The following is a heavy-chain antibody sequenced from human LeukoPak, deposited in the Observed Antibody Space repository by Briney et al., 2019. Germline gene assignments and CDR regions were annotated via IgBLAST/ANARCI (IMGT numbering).Heavy chain of an antibody. J-gene: IGHJ6*02. D-gene: IGHD3-10*01. CDR3: ARGRYGSGNYYYYGMDV. Sequence: ASVTVSCKASGYTFTSYDLNWVRQATGQGLEWMGWMNPNSGNTGYAQKFQGRVTMTRNTSISTAYMELSSLRSEDTAVYYCARGRYGSGNYYYYGMDVWGQGTTVTVSS. CDR1: GYTFTSYD. V-gene: IGHV1-8*01. CDR2: MNPNSGNT.